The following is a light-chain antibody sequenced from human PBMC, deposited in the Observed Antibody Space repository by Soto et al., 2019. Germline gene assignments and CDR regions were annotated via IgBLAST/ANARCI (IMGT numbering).Light chain of an antibody. CDR3: QSYDSSLSGSV. CDR2: GNS. CDR1: SSNIGAGYD. J-gene: IGLJ3*02. V-gene: IGLV1-40*01. Sequence: QSVLTQPPSVSGAPGQRVTISCTGSSSNIGAGYDVHWYQQLPGTAPKLLIYGNSNRPSGVPDRFSGSKSCTSASLAITGLQAGDEADYYCQSYDSSLSGSVFGGGTKLTVL.